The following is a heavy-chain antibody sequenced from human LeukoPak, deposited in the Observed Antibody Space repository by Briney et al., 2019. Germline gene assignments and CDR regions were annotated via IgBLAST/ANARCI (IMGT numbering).Heavy chain of an antibody. CDR3: ARAFNYDSSGYPGA. Sequence: SETLSLTCVVSGGSISSSNWWSWVRQPPGEGLEWIGEIYHTGSTNYNPSLKSRVTISVDKSKNQVSLKLSSVTAADTAVYYCARAFNYDSSGYPGAWGQGTLVTVSS. J-gene: IGHJ5*02. D-gene: IGHD3-22*01. CDR2: IYHTGST. V-gene: IGHV4-4*02. CDR1: GGSISSSNW.